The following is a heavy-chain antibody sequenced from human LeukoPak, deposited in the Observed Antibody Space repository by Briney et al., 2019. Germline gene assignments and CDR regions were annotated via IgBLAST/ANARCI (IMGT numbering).Heavy chain of an antibody. CDR1: GGSISSYY. J-gene: IGHJ3*01. V-gene: IGHV4-59*08. CDR2: SHYSGST. Sequence: PSETLSLTCTVSGGSISSYYWSWIRQPPGKGLEWIGYSHYSGSTNYNPSLKSRVTIPVDTSKNQFSLKLSSVTAADTAVYYCARPLRYGADAFDVWGQGTMVTVPS. D-gene: IGHD1-26*01. CDR3: ARPLRYGADAFDV.